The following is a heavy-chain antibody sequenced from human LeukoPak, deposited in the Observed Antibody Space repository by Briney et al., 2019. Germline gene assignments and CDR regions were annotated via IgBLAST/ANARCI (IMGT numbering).Heavy chain of an antibody. J-gene: IGHJ4*02. V-gene: IGHV4-30-2*01. Sequence: SQTLSLTCAVSRGSISSGSYSWSWIRQPPGKGLEWIGYIYPRGSTYYNPSLKSRVTMSLDRSANQFSLNLSSVTAADTAVYYCARFSPRAMGNYFDFWGQGTLVTVSS. CDR3: ARFSPRAMGNYFDF. CDR1: RGSISSGSYS. D-gene: IGHD7-27*01. CDR2: IYPRGST.